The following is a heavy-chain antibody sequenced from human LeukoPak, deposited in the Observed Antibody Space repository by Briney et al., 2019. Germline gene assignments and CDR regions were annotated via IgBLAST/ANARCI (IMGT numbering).Heavy chain of an antibody. D-gene: IGHD3-22*01. Sequence: PGGSLGLSCAASGFTFDDYGMSWVRQAPGKGLEWVSGINWNGGSTGYADSVKGRFTISRDNAKNSLYLQMNSLRAEDTALYYCARGSYDSWLPYFDYWGQGTLVTVSS. CDR1: GFTFDDYG. CDR2: INWNGGST. J-gene: IGHJ4*02. V-gene: IGHV3-20*04. CDR3: ARGSYDSWLPYFDY.